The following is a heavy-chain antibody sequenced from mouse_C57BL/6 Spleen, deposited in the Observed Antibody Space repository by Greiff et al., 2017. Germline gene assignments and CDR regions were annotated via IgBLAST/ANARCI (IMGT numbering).Heavy chain of an antibody. CDR2: INYDGSST. Sequence: EVKLMESEGGLVQPGSSMKLSCTASGFTFSDYYMAWVRQVPEKGLEWVANINYDGSSTYYLDSLKSRFIISRDNAKNILYLQMSSLKSEDTATYYCARGGGYGLNWFDYWGQGTTLTVSS. CDR3: ARGGGYGLNWFDY. D-gene: IGHD1-1*02. CDR1: GFTFSDYY. J-gene: IGHJ2*01. V-gene: IGHV5-16*01.